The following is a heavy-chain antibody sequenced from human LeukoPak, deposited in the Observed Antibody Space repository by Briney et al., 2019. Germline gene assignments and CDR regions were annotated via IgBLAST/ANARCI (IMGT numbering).Heavy chain of an antibody. CDR1: GFTFSSYW. V-gene: IGHV3-74*01. Sequence: GGSLRLSCAASGFTFSSYWMHWVRQAPGKGLLWVSRINSDGSSTSYADSVKGRFTISRDNAKNTLYLQMNSLRGEDTAVYYCARDLGGPTSSLSYAFDIWGQGTMVTVSS. D-gene: IGHD3-16*01. CDR3: ARDLGGPTSSLSYAFDI. J-gene: IGHJ3*02. CDR2: INSDGSST.